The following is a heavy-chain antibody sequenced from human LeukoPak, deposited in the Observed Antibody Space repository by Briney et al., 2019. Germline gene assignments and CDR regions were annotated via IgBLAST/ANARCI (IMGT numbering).Heavy chain of an antibody. CDR2: IKQDGSEK. CDR1: GFTFNNYR. J-gene: IGHJ6*02. CDR3: ARVRYYEDV. D-gene: IGHD2/OR15-2a*01. Sequence: GGSLRLSCTASGFTFNNYRMSWVRQASGKGLEWVANIKQDGSEKYYVDSVRGRFTISRDNAKNSLFLQMNTLRAEDTAVYYCARVRYYEDVWGQGTTVTVSS. V-gene: IGHV3-7*01.